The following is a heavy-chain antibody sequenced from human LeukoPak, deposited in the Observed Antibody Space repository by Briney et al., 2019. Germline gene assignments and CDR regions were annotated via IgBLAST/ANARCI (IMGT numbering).Heavy chain of an antibody. V-gene: IGHV4-59*01. CDR2: IYYTGTT. CDR3: VRERDDAFEI. Sequence: SETLSFTCTVSGGSISTYYWSWIRQPPGKGLEWIGYIYYTGTTNYNPSLKSRVTISVDTSKNQFSLKLRPVTAADTAVYYCVRERDDAFEIWSQGTMVTVSS. CDR1: GGSISTYY. J-gene: IGHJ3*02.